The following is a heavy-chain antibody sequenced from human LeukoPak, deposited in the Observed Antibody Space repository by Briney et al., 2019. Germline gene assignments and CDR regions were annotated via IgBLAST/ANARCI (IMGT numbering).Heavy chain of an antibody. CDR1: GGSISSSSYY. CDR2: IYYSGST. V-gene: IGHV4-39*07. Sequence: SETLSLTCTVSGGSISSSSYYWGWIRQPPGKGLEWIGSIYYSGSTYYNPSLKSRVTISVDTSKNQFSLKLSSATAADTAVYYCAKRTRFASAFDIWGQGTMVTVSS. J-gene: IGHJ3*02. CDR3: AKRTRFASAFDI. D-gene: IGHD3-3*01.